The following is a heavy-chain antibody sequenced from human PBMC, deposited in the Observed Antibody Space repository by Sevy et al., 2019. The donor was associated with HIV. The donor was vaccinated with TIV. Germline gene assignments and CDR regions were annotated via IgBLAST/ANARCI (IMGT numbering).Heavy chain of an antibody. Sequence: GGSLILSCAGSGLSVSDNYMNWVRQAPGKGLELVSVFYSDGRTYYADSVKGRFTISRDNSKNTLYLHMSNLRPEDTAVYYCAGDRYYDASGYYYYYYGMDVWGQGTTVTVSS. D-gene: IGHD3-22*01. J-gene: IGHJ6*02. V-gene: IGHV3-66*01. CDR3: AGDRYYDASGYYYYYYGMDV. CDR2: FYSDGRT. CDR1: GLSVSDNY.